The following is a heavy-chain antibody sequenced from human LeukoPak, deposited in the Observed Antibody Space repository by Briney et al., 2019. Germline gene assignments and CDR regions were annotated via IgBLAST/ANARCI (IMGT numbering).Heavy chain of an antibody. V-gene: IGHV4-38-2*02. CDR3: ARVPPHYYGTGSPD. CDR1: GYSISSGYY. CDR2: IYNTGST. Sequence: SETLSLNCNVSGYSISSGYYWGWIRQPPGKGLQWIGSIYNTGSTYYNPSLKSRITISVDTSKNQFSLRVTSVTATDPAVYYCARVPPHYYGTGSPDWGQGTLVTVSA. J-gene: IGHJ4*02. D-gene: IGHD3-10*01.